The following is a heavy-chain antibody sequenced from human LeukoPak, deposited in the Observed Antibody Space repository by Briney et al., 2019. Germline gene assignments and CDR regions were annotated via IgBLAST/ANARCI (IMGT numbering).Heavy chain of an antibody. CDR3: ARDSAPFAVDVGPTDY. J-gene: IGHJ4*02. V-gene: IGHV3-30*04. D-gene: IGHD1-26*01. CDR1: GFTFSSYA. CDR2: ISYDGSNK. Sequence: GGSLRLSCAASGFTFSSYAMHWVRQAPGKGLEWVAVISYDGSNKYYADYVKGRFTISRDNSKNTLYLQMNSLRAEDTAVYYCARDSAPFAVDVGPTDYWGQGTLVTVSS.